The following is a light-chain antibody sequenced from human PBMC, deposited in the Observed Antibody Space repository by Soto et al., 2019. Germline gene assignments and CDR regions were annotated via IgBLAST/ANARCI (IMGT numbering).Light chain of an antibody. J-gene: IGLJ2*01. CDR2: LNSDGSH. CDR3: QTWGSGIQV. V-gene: IGLV4-69*01. Sequence: QSVLTQSPSASASLGASVKFTCTLSSGHSSYAIAWHQQQPEKGPRYLMKLNSDGSHSKGDGIPDRFSGSSSGAERYLTISRLQSEDEADYYCQTWGSGIQVFGGGTKLPS. CDR1: SGHSSYA.